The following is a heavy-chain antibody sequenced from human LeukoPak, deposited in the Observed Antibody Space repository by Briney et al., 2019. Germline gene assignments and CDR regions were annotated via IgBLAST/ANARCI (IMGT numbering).Heavy chain of an antibody. V-gene: IGHV3-21*01. CDR3: ARGGGSYGKYYFGY. Sequence: GGSLRLSCAASGFTFSNYPRGWVRQAPGKGLEWVSSISSSGSYIYYADSVKGRFTISSDNAKNSLYLQMNSLRAEDSAVYYCARGGGSYGKYYFGYWGQGTLVTVSS. CDR2: ISSSGSYI. CDR1: GFTFSNYP. D-gene: IGHD5-18*01. J-gene: IGHJ4*02.